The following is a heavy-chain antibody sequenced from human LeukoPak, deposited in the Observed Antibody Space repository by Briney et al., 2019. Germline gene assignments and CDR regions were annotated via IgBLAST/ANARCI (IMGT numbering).Heavy chain of an antibody. CDR1: GFTFSSYS. V-gene: IGHV3-21*01. Sequence: TGGSLRLSCAASGFTFSSYSMNWVRQAPGKGLEWVSSISSSSSYIYYADSVKGRFTISRDNAKNSLYLQMNSLRAEDTAVYYCTPLDYYDSSGNGGPGYWGQGTLVTVSS. J-gene: IGHJ4*02. CDR2: ISSSSSYI. CDR3: TPLDYYDSSGNGGPGY. D-gene: IGHD3-22*01.